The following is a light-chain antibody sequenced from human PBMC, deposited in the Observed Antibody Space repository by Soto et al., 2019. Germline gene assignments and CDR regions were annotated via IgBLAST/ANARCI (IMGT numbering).Light chain of an antibody. CDR2: GAS. Sequence: EIVLTQSPGTLSLSPGERATLSCRASQSVSSSYLAWYQQKPGQAPRLLIYGASSRPTGIPDRFSGSGSGTDFTLTISRLEPEYFAVYYCQQTWAFGQGTKVEIK. CDR1: QSVSSSY. V-gene: IGKV3-20*01. CDR3: QQTWA. J-gene: IGKJ1*01.